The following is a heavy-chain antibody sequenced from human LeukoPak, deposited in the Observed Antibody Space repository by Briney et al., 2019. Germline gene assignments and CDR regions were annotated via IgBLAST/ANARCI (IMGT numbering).Heavy chain of an antibody. Sequence: SETLSLTCTVSGYSISNGYYWGWIRQPPGKGLEWIGSIYHSGSIYYNPSLESRVTISVDTSKNQFSLKLSSVTAADTAVYYCARDLGDYDSDGMDVWGQGTTVTVSS. CDR3: ARDLGDYDSDGMDV. J-gene: IGHJ6*02. CDR2: IYHSGSI. D-gene: IGHD4-17*01. V-gene: IGHV4-38-2*02. CDR1: GYSISNGYY.